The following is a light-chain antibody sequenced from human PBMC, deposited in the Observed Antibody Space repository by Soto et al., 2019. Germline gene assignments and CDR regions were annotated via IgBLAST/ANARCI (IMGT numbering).Light chain of an antibody. J-gene: IGLJ1*01. CDR1: SSDVGGYNY. Sequence: QSVLTQPPSASGSPGQSVAISCTGTSSDVGGYNYVSWYQQHPGKAPKLMIYEVNKRPSGVPDRFSGSKSGNTASLTVSGLQAEGEADYYCSSDAGSSNVFGTGTKVTVL. V-gene: IGLV2-8*01. CDR2: EVN. CDR3: SSDAGSSNV.